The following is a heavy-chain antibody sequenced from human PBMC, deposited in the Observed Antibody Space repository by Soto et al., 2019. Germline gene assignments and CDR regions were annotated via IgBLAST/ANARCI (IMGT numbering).Heavy chain of an antibody. V-gene: IGHV3-53*04. CDR3: GSVIGPYWRSTSCSLYFDY. J-gene: IGHJ4*02. CDR2: IYSGGST. Sequence: GGSMRPSSAPSRFTVSSNYMSWVRQAPGEGLGWVSVIYSGGSTYYADSVKGRLTIARHNSKNTPYLQMNSLGAEDTAVYYCGSVIGPYWRSTSCSLYFDYWGQGTLVTVSS. D-gene: IGHD2-2*01. CDR1: RFTVSSNY.